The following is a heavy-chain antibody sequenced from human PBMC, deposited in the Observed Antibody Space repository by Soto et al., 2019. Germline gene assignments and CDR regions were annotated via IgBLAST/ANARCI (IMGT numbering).Heavy chain of an antibody. CDR3: ASLSGGRSDY. CDR2: ISSSSSFT. J-gene: IGHJ4*02. Sequence: SLRLSCAASGFTFHDYYMTWIRQAPGKGLEWVSYISSSSSFTNYADSVKGRFTISRDNAKNSLYLQMNSLRAEDTAVYYCASLSGGRSDYWGQGALVTVPQ. D-gene: IGHD2-15*01. V-gene: IGHV3-11*06. CDR1: GFTFHDYY.